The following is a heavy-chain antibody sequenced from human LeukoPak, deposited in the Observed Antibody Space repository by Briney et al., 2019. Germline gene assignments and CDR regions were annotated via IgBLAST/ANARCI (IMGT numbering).Heavy chain of an antibody. CDR2: IIPIFGTA. CDR1: GYTFTGYY. Sequence: SVTVSCKASGYTFTGYYMHWVRQAPGQGLEWMGGIIPIFGTANYAQKFQGRVTITADESTSTAYMELSSLRSEDTAVYYCARDYCSGGSCYYYGMDVWGQGTTVTVSS. D-gene: IGHD2-15*01. CDR3: ARDYCSGGSCYYYGMDV. J-gene: IGHJ6*02. V-gene: IGHV1-69*13.